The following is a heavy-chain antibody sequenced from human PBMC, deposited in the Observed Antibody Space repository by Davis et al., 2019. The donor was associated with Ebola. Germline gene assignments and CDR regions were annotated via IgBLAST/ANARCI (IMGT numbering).Heavy chain of an antibody. CDR1: GGSISSYY. D-gene: IGHD5-12*01. Sequence: MPSETLSLTCTVSGGSISSYYWSWIRQPPGKGLEWIGYIYYSGSTNYNPSLKSRVTISVDTSKNQFSLKLSSVTAADTAVYYCARVGVDIVATIYYYYYGMDVWGQGTTVTVSS. CDR3: ARVGVDIVATIYYYYYGMDV. CDR2: IYYSGST. J-gene: IGHJ6*02. V-gene: IGHV4-59*12.